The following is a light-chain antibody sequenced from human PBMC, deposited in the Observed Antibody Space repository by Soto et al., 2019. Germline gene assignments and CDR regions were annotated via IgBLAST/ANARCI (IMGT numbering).Light chain of an antibody. CDR2: AAS. CDR3: PQSYSTPST. J-gene: IGKJ3*01. V-gene: IGKV1-39*01. Sequence: DIQMTQSPSSLSASVGDRVTITCRASQSISSYLNWYQQKPGKAPKLLIYAASSLQSGDPSRFSGSGSGTDFPLTISSLQPEDFATYYCPQSYSTPSTFGPGTKVDIK. CDR1: QSISSY.